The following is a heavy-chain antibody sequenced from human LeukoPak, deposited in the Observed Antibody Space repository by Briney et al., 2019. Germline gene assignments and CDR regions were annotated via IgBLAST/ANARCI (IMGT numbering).Heavy chain of an antibody. CDR2: IISIFGTA. Sequence: ASVKVSCKASGGTFSSYAISWVRQAPGQGLEWMGGIISIFGTANYAQKFQGRVTITTDESTSTAYMELSSLRSEDTAVYYCAARYSGYDNFDYWGQGTLVTVSS. V-gene: IGHV1-69*05. J-gene: IGHJ4*02. D-gene: IGHD5-12*01. CDR1: GGTFSSYA. CDR3: AARYSGYDNFDY.